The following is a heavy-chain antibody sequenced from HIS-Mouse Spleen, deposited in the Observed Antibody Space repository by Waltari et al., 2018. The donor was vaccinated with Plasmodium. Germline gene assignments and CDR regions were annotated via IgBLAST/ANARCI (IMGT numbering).Heavy chain of an antibody. D-gene: IGHD6-6*01. J-gene: IGHJ4*02. V-gene: IGHV1-2*02. Sequence: QVQLVQSGAEVKKPGASVKVSGQASGYPFTGYSMHWGRQAPGKGLEWMGWINPNSGGTNYAQKFQGRVTMTRDTSISTAYMELSRLRSDDTAVYYCATKGGSSSDYWGQGTLVTVSS. CDR3: ATKGGSSSDY. CDR1: GYPFTGYS. CDR2: INPNSGGT.